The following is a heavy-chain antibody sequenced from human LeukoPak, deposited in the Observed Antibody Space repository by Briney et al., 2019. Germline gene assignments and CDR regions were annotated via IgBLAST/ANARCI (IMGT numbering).Heavy chain of an antibody. J-gene: IGHJ5*02. D-gene: IGHD6-13*01. V-gene: IGHV3-48*03. CDR2: ISSSGSTI. CDR3: ARNLLAAAGTRPAYNWFDP. Sequence: GGSLRLSCAASGFTFSSYEMNWVRQAPGKGLEGVSYISSSGSTIYYADPLKGRFTISRDNAKNSLYLQMNSLRAEDTAVYYCARNLLAAAGTRPAYNWFDPWGQGTLVTVSS. CDR1: GFTFSSYE.